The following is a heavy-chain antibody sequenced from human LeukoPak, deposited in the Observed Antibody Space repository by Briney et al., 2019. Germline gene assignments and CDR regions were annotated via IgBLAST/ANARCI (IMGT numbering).Heavy chain of an antibody. CDR1: GFTFSTYV. J-gene: IGHJ4*02. D-gene: IGHD6-19*01. V-gene: IGHV3-23*01. CDR2: ITGSGGST. CDR3: AKVRGHYSSGWYDDY. Sequence: GGSLRLSCAASGFTFSTYVVNWVRQAPGKGLEWVSTITGSGGSTYYADSVKGRFTISRDNSKNTLYLQMNSLRAEDTAVYYCAKVRGHYSSGWYDDYWGQGTLVTVSS.